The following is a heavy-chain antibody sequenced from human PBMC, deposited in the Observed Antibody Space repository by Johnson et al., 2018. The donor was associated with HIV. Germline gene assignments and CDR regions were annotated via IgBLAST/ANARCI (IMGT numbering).Heavy chain of an antibody. D-gene: IGHD6-6*01. V-gene: IGHV3-30*18. CDR2: ISYDGSNS. Sequence: QVQLVESGGDVVQPGRSLRLSCAASGFTFSSYWMSWVRQAPGKGLEWVAVISYDGSNSYYADSVKGRFTISRNTSKNTLYLQMNSLRAEDTAVYYCAKVHIVARWSGAFDIWGQGTMVTVSS. J-gene: IGHJ3*02. CDR1: GFTFSSYW. CDR3: AKVHIVARWSGAFDI.